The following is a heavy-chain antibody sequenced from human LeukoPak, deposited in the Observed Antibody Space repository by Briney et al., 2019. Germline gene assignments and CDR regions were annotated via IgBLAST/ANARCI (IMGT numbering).Heavy chain of an antibody. Sequence: GTSLRLSCAASGFTFSSSTLHWVRQAPGQGLEWVAVISYDGTNKYYADSVKDRFTVSRDNSKNTMYLEMNSLRLDDTALYYCARGVARSTSSSVDSWGQGTPVTVSS. CDR1: GFTFSSST. CDR2: ISYDGTNK. V-gene: IGHV3-30-3*01. D-gene: IGHD6-6*01. CDR3: ARGVARSTSSSVDS. J-gene: IGHJ4*02.